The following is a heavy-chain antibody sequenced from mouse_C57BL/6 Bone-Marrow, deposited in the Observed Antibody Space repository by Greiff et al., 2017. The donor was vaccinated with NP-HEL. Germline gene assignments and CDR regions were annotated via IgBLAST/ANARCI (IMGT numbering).Heavy chain of an antibody. V-gene: IGHV1-53*01. D-gene: IGHD3-2*02. Sequence: QVQLQQPGTELVKPGASVKLSCKASGYTFASYWMHWVKQRPGQGLEWIGNINPSNGGTNYNEKFKSKATLTVDKSSSTAYMQLSSLTSEDSAVYYCASSKTAQATFDDWGQGTTLTVSS. CDR3: ASSKTAQATFDD. J-gene: IGHJ2*01. CDR2: INPSNGGT. CDR1: GYTFASYW.